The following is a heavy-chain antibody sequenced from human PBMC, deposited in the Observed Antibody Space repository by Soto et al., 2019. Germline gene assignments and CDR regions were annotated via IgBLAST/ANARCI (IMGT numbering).Heavy chain of an antibody. D-gene: IGHD3-10*01. CDR2: IYYTGGT. V-gene: IGHV4-39*01. CDR3: ARHRGQIRTDYYYYGMDV. J-gene: IGHJ6*02. CDR1: GASISSSGYF. Sequence: QLQLQESGPGLVKPSETLSLTCTVSGASISSSGYFWGWIRQPPGKGLEWIGTIYYTGGTYYNPSLKSRVTISVDTSKNQFPLKLSSVTAADTAVYYCARHRGQIRTDYYYYGMDVWGQGTTVTVSS.